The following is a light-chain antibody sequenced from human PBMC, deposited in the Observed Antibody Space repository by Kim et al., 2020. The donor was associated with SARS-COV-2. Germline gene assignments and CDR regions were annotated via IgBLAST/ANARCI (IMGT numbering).Light chain of an antibody. V-gene: IGLV3-19*01. Sequence: VALGQTVRITCQGDSLRSYYASWYQQKPGQAPVLVIYGKNNRPSGFPDGFSGSSSGNTASLTITGAQAEDEADYYCNSRDSSGNLVFGGGTQLTVL. CDR3: NSRDSSGNLV. CDR1: SLRSYY. J-gene: IGLJ3*02. CDR2: GKN.